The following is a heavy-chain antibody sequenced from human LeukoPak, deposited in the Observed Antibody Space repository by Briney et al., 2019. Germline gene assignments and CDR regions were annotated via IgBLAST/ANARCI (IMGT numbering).Heavy chain of an antibody. J-gene: IGHJ4*02. D-gene: IGHD3-22*01. CDR2: ISAYNGNT. CDR3: AREAYYDSSGYYGVDY. CDR1: GYTFTSYG. Sequence: ASVKVSCKASGYTFTSYGIGWVRQAPGQGLEWMGWISAYNGNTNYAQKLQGRVTMTTDTSTSTAYMELRSLRSDDTAVYYCAREAYYDSSGYYGVDYWGQGTLVTVSS. V-gene: IGHV1-18*01.